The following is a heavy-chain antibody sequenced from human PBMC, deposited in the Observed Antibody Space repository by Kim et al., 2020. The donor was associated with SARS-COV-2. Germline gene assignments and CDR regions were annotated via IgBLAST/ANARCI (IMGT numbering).Heavy chain of an antibody. CDR2: ISYDGRKK. Sequence: GGSLRLSCAASGFNFNDSAMNWVRQAPGKGLEWVALISYDGRKKYYADSLKGRFTISRDSSKTTLSLQMDSLRLEDTAVYFCARDNYYYSVTLCDDSSGMDVWGQGTTVTVSS. CDR1: GFNFNDSA. V-gene: IGHV3-30-3*01. J-gene: IGHJ6*02. D-gene: IGHD3-10*01. CDR3: ARDNYYYSVTLCDDSSGMDV.